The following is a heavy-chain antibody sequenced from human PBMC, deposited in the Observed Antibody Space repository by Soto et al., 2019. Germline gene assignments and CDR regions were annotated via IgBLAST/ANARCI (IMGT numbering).Heavy chain of an antibody. V-gene: IGHV1-3*01. J-gene: IGHJ4*02. CDR2: INAGNGNT. CDR3: ARMGLWFGEQPDDY. Sequence: QVQLVQSGAEVKKPGASVKVSCKASGYTFTSYAMHWVRQAPGQRLEWMGWINAGNGNTKYSQKFQGRVTITRDTSASTAYMELSRLRSEDTAVYYCARMGLWFGEQPDDYWGQGTLVTVSS. D-gene: IGHD3-10*01. CDR1: GYTFTSYA.